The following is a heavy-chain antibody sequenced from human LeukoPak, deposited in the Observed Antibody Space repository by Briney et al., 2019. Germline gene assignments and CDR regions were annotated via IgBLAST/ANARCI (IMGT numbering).Heavy chain of an antibody. CDR1: AFTFSSYA. D-gene: IGHD3-3*01. CDR3: ARDYRFLEWLYGMDV. J-gene: IGHJ6*02. Sequence: GGSLRLSCAASAFTFSSYAMTWVRQAPGKGLEWVAVIWYDGSNKYYADSVKGRFTISRDNSKNTLYLQMNSLRAEDTAVYYCARDYRFLEWLYGMDVWGQGTTVTVSS. V-gene: IGHV3-33*08. CDR2: IWYDGSNK.